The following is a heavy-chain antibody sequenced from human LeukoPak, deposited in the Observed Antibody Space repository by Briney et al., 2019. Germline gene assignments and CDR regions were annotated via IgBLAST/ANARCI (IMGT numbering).Heavy chain of an antibody. CDR1: GYTFTSYD. J-gene: IGHJ4*02. V-gene: IGHV1-8*01. CDR3: ARDPWRYCSSTSCYYFDY. D-gene: IGHD2-2*01. Sequence: ASVKVSCKTSGYTFTSYDINWVRQATGQGLEWMGWMNPNSDNTGYAQKLQGRVTMTTDTSTSTAYMELRSLRSDDTAVYYCARDPWRYCSSTSCYYFDYWGQGTLVTVSS. CDR2: MNPNSDNT.